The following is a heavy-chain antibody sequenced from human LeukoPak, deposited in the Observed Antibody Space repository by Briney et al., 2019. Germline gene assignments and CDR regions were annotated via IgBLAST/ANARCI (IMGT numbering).Heavy chain of an antibody. J-gene: IGHJ4*02. Sequence: SETLSLTCTVSVGSINNYYWNWIRQSPGKGLEWMGSIYYTGGTNNNPSLKGRVTLSVDTSKNQFSLKLTSVTASDTAVYYCARVNTDYRGSLDYWGQGTLVTVSS. CDR2: IYYTGGT. D-gene: IGHD4-11*01. CDR1: VGSINNYY. V-gene: IGHV4-59*12. CDR3: ARVNTDYRGSLDY.